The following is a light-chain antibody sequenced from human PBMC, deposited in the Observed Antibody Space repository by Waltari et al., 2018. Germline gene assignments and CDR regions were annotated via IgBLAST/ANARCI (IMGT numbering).Light chain of an antibody. Sequence: SALTQPPSGSGSPGQSVTISCTGTSSDVGSYNRVSWYQQPPGTAPKLMIYEVSNRPSGVPDRFSGSKSGNTASLTISGLQAEDEADYYCSSYTSSSTLVFGGGTKLTV. CDR2: EVS. J-gene: IGLJ2*01. V-gene: IGLV2-18*02. CDR3: SSYTSSSTLV. CDR1: SSDVGSYNR.